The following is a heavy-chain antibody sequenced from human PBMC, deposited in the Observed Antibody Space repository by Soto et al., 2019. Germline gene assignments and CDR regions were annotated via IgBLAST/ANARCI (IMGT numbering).Heavy chain of an antibody. CDR2: VSGSGGST. V-gene: IGHV3-23*01. J-gene: IGHJ4*02. CDR1: GFTFSSDA. CDR3: AKPPDYNWNDY. Sequence: EVQLLESGGGLVQPGGSLRLSCAASGFTFSSDAMSWVRQAPGKGLEWISAVSGSGGSTYYADSVKGRFTISRDNSQETLYLQMNNLRAEDTAVYYCAKPPDYNWNDYWGQGTLVTVSS. D-gene: IGHD1-20*01.